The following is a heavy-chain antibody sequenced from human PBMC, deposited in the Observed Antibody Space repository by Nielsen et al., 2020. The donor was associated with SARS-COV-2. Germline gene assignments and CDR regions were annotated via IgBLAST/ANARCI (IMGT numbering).Heavy chain of an antibody. CDR2: ISGSGGST. Sequence: GSLRLSCAASGFTFSSYAMSWVRQAPGKGLEWVSAISGSGGSTYYADSVKGRFTISRGNSKNTLYLQMNSLRAEDTAVYYCAKANYYDSSGYSHWGQGTLVTVSS. CDR1: GFTFSSYA. V-gene: IGHV3-23*01. CDR3: AKANYYDSSGYSH. D-gene: IGHD3-22*01. J-gene: IGHJ4*02.